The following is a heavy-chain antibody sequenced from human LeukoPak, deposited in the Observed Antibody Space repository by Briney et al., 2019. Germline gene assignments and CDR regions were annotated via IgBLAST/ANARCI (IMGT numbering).Heavy chain of an antibody. V-gene: IGHV4-59*08. D-gene: IGHD3-10*01. J-gene: IGHJ4*02. CDR3: ARGDYYGSGSIDY. Sequence: SETLSLTCTVSDDSITIYYWSWIRQPPGKGLEWIGYIDHTGSTNYNPSLKSRVTISVDTSKNQFSLKLSSVTAADTAVYYCARGDYYGSGSIDYWGQGTLVTVSS. CDR1: DDSITIYY. CDR2: IDHTGST.